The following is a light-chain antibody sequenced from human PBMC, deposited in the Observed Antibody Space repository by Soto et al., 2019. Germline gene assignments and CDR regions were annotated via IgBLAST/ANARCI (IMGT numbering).Light chain of an antibody. CDR2: GAS. Sequence: DIQMTQSPSSLSASIGDRVTITCRASQSTSNYLNWFQVKPGKAPKLLIYGASSLHSGVPSRFAGSGSGTDFTLTITNLQPEDFATYYCQQSSNTPWTFGQGTKVDIK. J-gene: IGKJ1*01. V-gene: IGKV1-39*01. CDR3: QQSSNTPWT. CDR1: QSTSNY.